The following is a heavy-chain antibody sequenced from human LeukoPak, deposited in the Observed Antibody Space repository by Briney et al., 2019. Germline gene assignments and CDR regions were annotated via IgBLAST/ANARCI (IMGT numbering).Heavy chain of an antibody. Sequence: SQTLSLTCTVSGGSISSGSYYWGWIRQPPGKGLEWIGSIYYSGSTYYNPSLKSRVTISVDTSKNQFSLKLSSVTAADTAVYYCARVHGGGVDYGDYVESFDYWGQGTLVTVSS. CDR1: GGSISSGSYY. V-gene: IGHV4-39*07. CDR2: IYYSGST. J-gene: IGHJ4*02. D-gene: IGHD4-17*01. CDR3: ARVHGGGVDYGDYVESFDY.